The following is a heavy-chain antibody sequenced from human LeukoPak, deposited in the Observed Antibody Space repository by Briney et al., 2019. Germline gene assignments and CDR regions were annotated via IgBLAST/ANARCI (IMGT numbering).Heavy chain of an antibody. CDR3: ARGIRFLEWLDYYYYYMDV. CDR1: GGTFSSYA. Sequence: ASVKVSCKASGGTFSSYAISWVRQAPGQGLEWMGGIIPIFGTANYAQKFQGRVTITTDESTSTAYMELSSLRSEDTAVYYCARGIRFLEWLDYYYYYMDVWGKGTTVTVSS. CDR2: IIPIFGTA. D-gene: IGHD3-3*01. V-gene: IGHV1-69*05. J-gene: IGHJ6*03.